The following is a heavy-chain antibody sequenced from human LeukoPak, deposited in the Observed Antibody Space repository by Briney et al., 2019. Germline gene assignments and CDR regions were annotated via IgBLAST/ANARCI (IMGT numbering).Heavy chain of an antibody. D-gene: IGHD4-23*01. CDR1: GFSFTSYG. CDR2: IWYDGTNK. CDR3: ARVSESGNSDY. V-gene: IGHV3-33*01. J-gene: IGHJ4*02. Sequence: PGRSLRLSCAASGFSFTSYGMHWVRQAPGKGLEWVAVIWYDGTNKYYADSVKGRFTISRDTSNNMLYLQMNSPRAEDTAVYYCARVSESGNSDYWGQGTLVTVSS.